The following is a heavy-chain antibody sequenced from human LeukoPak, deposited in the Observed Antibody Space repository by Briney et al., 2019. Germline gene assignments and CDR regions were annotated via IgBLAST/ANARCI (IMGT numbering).Heavy chain of an antibody. J-gene: IGHJ4*02. Sequence: PSETLSLTCTVSGGSISSYYWSWIRQPPGKGLEWIGYIYYSGSTNYNPSLKSRVTISVDTSKNQFSLKLSSVTAADTAVYYCARHHNYYDSSGYWAYWGQGALVTVSS. V-gene: IGHV4-59*08. CDR1: GGSISSYY. CDR2: IYYSGST. D-gene: IGHD3-22*01. CDR3: ARHHNYYDSSGYWAY.